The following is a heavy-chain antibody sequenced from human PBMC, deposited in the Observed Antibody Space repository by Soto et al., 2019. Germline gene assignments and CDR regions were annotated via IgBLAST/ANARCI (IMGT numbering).Heavy chain of an antibody. J-gene: IGHJ4*02. V-gene: IGHV2-5*02. CDR2: IYWDDDK. CDR1: GFSLSTSGEG. CDR3: AHRRRYSGYDSFDY. Sequence: SGPTLVNPTQTPTLTCTFSGFSLSTSGEGVGWIRQPPGKALEWLALIYWDDDKRYSPSLKSRLTITKDTSKNQVVLTMTNMDPVVTATYSCAHRRRYSGYDSFDYWGPGTLVTVSS. D-gene: IGHD5-12*01.